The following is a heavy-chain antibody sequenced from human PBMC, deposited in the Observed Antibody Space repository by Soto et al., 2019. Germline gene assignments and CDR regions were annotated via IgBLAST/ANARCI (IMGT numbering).Heavy chain of an antibody. D-gene: IGHD6-13*01. J-gene: IGHJ6*03. CDR3: ARQDSSSWYYMDV. CDR2: IYYSGST. CDR1: GASISSYY. V-gene: IGHV4-59*08. Sequence: SETLSLTCSVSGASISSYYWSWIRLPPGRGLEWIGYIYYSGSTNSNPSLKSRVTISIDTSKRQFSLELSSVTAADTAVYYCARQDSSSWYYMDVWGKGTTVTVSS.